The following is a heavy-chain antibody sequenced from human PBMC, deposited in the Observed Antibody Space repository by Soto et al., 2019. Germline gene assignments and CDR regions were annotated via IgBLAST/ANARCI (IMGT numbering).Heavy chain of an antibody. D-gene: IGHD2-2*01. V-gene: IGHV1-69*01. CDR3: ARSQGSSTSLEIYYYYYYGMDV. CDR1: GGTFSSYA. J-gene: IGHJ6*02. Sequence: QVQLVQSGAEVKKPGSSVKVSCKASGGTFSSYAISWVRQAPGQGLEWLGGIIPISGTANYAQQFQGRVTITADESTNTAYMAVSSLRSEDTAVYYCARSQGSSTSLEIYYYYYYGMDVWGQGTTVTVSS. CDR2: IIPISGTA.